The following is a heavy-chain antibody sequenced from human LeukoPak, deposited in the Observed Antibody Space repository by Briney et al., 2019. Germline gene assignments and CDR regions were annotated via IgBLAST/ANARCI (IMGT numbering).Heavy chain of an antibody. D-gene: IGHD2-2*01. Sequence: GRSLRLSCAASGFTFSSYAMHWVRQAPGKGLEWVAVTSYDGSNKYYADSVKGRFTISRDNSKNTLYLQMNSLRAEDTAVYYCARSALGYCSSTSCLYAFDIWGQGTMVTVSS. CDR1: GFTFSSYA. V-gene: IGHV3-30*04. CDR2: TSYDGSNK. CDR3: ARSALGYCSSTSCLYAFDI. J-gene: IGHJ3*02.